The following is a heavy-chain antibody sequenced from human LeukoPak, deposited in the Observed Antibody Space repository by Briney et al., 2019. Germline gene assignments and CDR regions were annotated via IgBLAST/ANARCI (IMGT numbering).Heavy chain of an antibody. D-gene: IGHD6-13*01. CDR3: ARDRSLGEQLEFDY. V-gene: IGHV4-59*01. CDR1: GGSISSYY. Sequence: SETLSLTCTVSGGSISSYYWSWIRQPPGKGLDWIGYIYYSGSTNYNPSLKSRVTISVDTSKNQFSLKLSSVTAADAAVYYCARDRSLGEQLEFDYWGQGTLVTVSS. J-gene: IGHJ4*02. CDR2: IYYSGST.